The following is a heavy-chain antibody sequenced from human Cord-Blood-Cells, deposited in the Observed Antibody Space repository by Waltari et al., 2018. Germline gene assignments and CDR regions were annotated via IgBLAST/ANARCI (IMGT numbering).Heavy chain of an antibody. CDR1: GFTFGDYA. CDR3: TRGVDY. V-gene: IGHV3-49*05. J-gene: IGHJ4*02. Sequence: EVQLVASGGGLVKPGRSLRLSCTASGFTFGDYAMRWFRQAPGKGLEWVGFIRSKAYGGTTEYAASVKGRFTISRDDSKSIAYLQMNSLKTEDTAVYYCTRGVDYWGQGTLVTVSS. CDR2: IRSKAYGGTT.